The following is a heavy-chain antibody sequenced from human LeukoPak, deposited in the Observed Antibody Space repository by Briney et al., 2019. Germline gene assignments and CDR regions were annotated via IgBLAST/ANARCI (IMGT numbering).Heavy chain of an antibody. CDR3: ARANFYGEDY. V-gene: IGHV3-11*01. Sequence: PGGSLRLSCAASGFTFSDYYMSWIRQAPGKGLEWVSYMSSSGDTIYYADSVKGRFTISRDNAKNSPYLQMNNLRAEDTAVYYCARANFYGEDYWGQGTLVTVSS. CDR2: MSSSGDTI. J-gene: IGHJ4*02. D-gene: IGHD4-17*01. CDR1: GFTFSDYY.